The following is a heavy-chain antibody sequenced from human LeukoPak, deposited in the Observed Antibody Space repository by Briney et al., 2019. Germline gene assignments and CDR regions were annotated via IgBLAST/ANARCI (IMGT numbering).Heavy chain of an antibody. CDR3: ARIMTQQMVFDY. D-gene: IGHD6-13*01. J-gene: IGHJ4*02. CDR2: ISSSSSYI. Sequence: SGGSLRLSCAASGFTFSTYTINWVRQAPGKGLEWVSSISSSSSYIYYADSVKGRFTISRDNAKNSLYLQMNSLRAEDTAVYYCARIMTQQMVFDYWGQGTLVTVSS. CDR1: GFTFSTYT. V-gene: IGHV3-21*01.